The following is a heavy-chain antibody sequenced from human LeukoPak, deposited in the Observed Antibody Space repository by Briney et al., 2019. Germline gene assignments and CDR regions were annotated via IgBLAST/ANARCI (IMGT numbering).Heavy chain of an antibody. Sequence: GSLRLSCAASGFTFINYWMHWVRQAPGKGLVWVARISSDRSSTTYADSVKGRFTISRDNAKNTLFLQMNSLRAEDTAVYYCARTTVTTYWYFDLWGRGTLVTVSS. CDR3: ARTTVTTYWYFDL. V-gene: IGHV3-74*03. J-gene: IGHJ2*01. CDR1: GFTFINYW. D-gene: IGHD4-17*01. CDR2: ISSDRSST.